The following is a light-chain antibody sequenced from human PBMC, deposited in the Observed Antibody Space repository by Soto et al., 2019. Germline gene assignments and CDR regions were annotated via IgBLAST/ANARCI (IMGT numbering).Light chain of an antibody. CDR3: QQFGSLGT. Sequence: EVVLTQSPGTLSLSPGERATLSCRTSQTVSSSFLAWYQQKPGQAPRLLMFDASNGATDIPDRFSGSESGTDFTLTIGRLEPEDFAVYYCQQFGSLGTFGQGTKVEIK. CDR1: QTVSSSF. V-gene: IGKV3-20*01. CDR2: DAS. J-gene: IGKJ1*01.